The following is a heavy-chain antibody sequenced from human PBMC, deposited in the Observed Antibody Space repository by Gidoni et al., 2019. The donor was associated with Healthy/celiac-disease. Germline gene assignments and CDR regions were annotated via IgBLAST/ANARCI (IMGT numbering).Heavy chain of an antibody. CDR3: ARGGNWNDEGGMDV. CDR2: IIPIFGTA. J-gene: IGHJ6*02. Sequence: LEWMGGIIPIFGTANYAQKFQGRVTITADESTSTAYMELSSLRSEDTAVYYCARGGNWNDEGGMDVWGQGTTVTVSS. V-gene: IGHV1-69*01. D-gene: IGHD1-1*01.